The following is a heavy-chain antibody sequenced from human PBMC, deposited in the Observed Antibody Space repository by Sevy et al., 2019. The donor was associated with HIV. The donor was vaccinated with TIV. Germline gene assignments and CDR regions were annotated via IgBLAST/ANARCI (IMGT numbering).Heavy chain of an antibody. V-gene: IGHV1-2*06. Sequence: ASVKVSCKASGYTFTGYYMHWVRQAPGQGLEWMGRINPNSGGTNYAQKFQGRVTMTRDTSISTAYMELSRLRSDDTAVYYCATDQSTIFGVVIIPGYWGQGTLVTVSS. D-gene: IGHD3-3*01. CDR2: INPNSGGT. CDR1: GYTFTGYY. CDR3: ATDQSTIFGVVIIPGY. J-gene: IGHJ4*02.